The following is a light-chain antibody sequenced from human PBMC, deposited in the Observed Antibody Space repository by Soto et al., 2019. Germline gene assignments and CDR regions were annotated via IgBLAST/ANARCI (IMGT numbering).Light chain of an antibody. Sequence: QSALTQPASVSGSPGQSITISCTGTSSDVGGYNYVSWYQQHPGKAPKLIIYEVSNRPSGVSNRFSGSKSGNTASLTISGLQADDDADYYCHSYTSKSTGVFGTGTKLTVL. CDR1: SSDVGGYNY. CDR2: EVS. J-gene: IGLJ1*01. CDR3: HSYTSKSTGV. V-gene: IGLV2-14*01.